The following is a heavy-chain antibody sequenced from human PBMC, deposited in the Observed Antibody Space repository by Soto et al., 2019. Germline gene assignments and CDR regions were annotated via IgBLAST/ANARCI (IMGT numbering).Heavy chain of an antibody. CDR3: ARDYTNYDDYVFDY. J-gene: IGHJ4*02. CDR2: IIPILGIA. D-gene: IGHD4-17*01. CDR1: RGAFRSNT. V-gene: IGHV1-69*04. Sequence: SVKLCWKASRGAFRSNTIRSLQHSHGQGLEWMGRIIPILGIANYAQKFQGRVTITADKSTSTAYMELRSLRSDDTAVYYCARDYTNYDDYVFDYWGQGTLVTVSS.